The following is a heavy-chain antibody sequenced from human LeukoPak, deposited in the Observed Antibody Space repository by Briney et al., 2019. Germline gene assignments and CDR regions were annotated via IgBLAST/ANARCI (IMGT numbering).Heavy chain of an antibody. V-gene: IGHV3-30*02. J-gene: IGHJ1*01. CDR3: AKARSGWPPAEYFQH. CDR2: IRYDGSNK. Sequence: PGGSLRLSCAASGFTFSSYGMHWVRQAPGKGLEWVAFIRYDGSNKYYADSVKGRFTISRDSSKNTLYLQMNSLRAEDTAVYYCAKARSGWPPAEYFQHWGQGTLVTVSS. CDR1: GFTFSSYG. D-gene: IGHD6-19*01.